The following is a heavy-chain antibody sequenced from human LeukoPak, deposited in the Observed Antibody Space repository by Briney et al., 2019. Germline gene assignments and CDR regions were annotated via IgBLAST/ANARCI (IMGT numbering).Heavy chain of an antibody. J-gene: IGHJ4*02. V-gene: IGHV4-39*07. Sequence: PSETLSLTCTVSGGSISSSSYYWGWIRQPPGKGLEWIGSIYYSGSTYYNPSLKSRVTIPVDTSKNQFSLKLSSVTAADTAVYYCARGKTLWELLWIDYWGQGTLVTVSS. CDR2: IYYSGST. D-gene: IGHD1-26*01. CDR1: GGSISSSSYY. CDR3: ARGKTLWELLWIDY.